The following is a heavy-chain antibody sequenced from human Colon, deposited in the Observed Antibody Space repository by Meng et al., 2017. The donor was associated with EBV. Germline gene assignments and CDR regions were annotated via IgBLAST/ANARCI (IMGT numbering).Heavy chain of an antibody. CDR1: GDTSTNQNW. J-gene: IGHJ1*01. D-gene: IGHD2-21*01. Sequence: QVQWRWPAPALQNPSVTLSLTGASSGDTSTNQNWWPWVRQPPGKWLEWIGEIPHKGSSAYNPSLMSRVSMSIDKSKIQISLKLTSVTAADTAVDHCLRGSGGAVWGQGTLVTVFS. CDR2: IPHKGSS. CDR3: LRGSGGAV. V-gene: IGHV4-4*02.